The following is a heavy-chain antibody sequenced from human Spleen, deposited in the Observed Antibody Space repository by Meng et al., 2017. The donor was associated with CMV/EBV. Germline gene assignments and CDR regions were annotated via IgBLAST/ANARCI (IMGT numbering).Heavy chain of an antibody. J-gene: IGHJ4*02. D-gene: IGHD5-18*01. CDR1: GFSFSSYT. Sequence: GGSLRLSCAASGFSFSSYTMTWVRQAPGKGLEWVSLIGPSNGYIYYADSVRGRLTISRDNAKNSLYLQMNSLRAEDTAVYYCAKVIAGYSYAAGYFDYWGQGTLVTVSS. CDR2: IGPSNGYI. CDR3: AKVIAGYSYAAGYFDY. V-gene: IGHV3-21*04.